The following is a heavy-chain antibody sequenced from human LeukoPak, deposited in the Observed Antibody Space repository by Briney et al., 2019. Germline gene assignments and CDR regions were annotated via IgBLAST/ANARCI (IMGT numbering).Heavy chain of an antibody. CDR2: ISYDGSNK. D-gene: IGHD1-26*01. V-gene: IGHV3-30-3*01. J-gene: IGHJ4*02. CDR3: ARDGTGGSYGFDY. CDR1: EFPFSSYA. Sequence: GGPLRLSCAASEFPFSSYAMHWVRKAPGKGLEWVAVISYDGSNKYYADSVKGRFTISRDNSKNTLYLQMNSLRAEDTAVYYCARDGTGGSYGFDYWGQGTLVTVSS.